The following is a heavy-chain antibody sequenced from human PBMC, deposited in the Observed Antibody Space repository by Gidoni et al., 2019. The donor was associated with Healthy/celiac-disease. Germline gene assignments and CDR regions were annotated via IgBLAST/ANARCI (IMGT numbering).Heavy chain of an antibody. CDR1: GYTFTGYY. Sequence: QVQLVQSGAEVKKPGAAVKGSCKASGYTFTGYYMHWVRLAPGQGLEWMGWINPNSGGTNYAQKFQGRVTMTRDTSINTAYMELSRLRSDDTAVYYCAGGGLEVVVAASHWGQGTLVTVSS. V-gene: IGHV1-2*02. J-gene: IGHJ4*02. CDR2: INPNSGGT. D-gene: IGHD2-15*01. CDR3: AGGGLEVVVAASH.